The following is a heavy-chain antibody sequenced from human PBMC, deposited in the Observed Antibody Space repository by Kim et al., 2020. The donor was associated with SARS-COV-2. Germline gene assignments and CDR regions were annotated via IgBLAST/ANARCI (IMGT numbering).Heavy chain of an antibody. CDR1: GGSISSSSYY. V-gene: IGHV4-39*01. CDR2: IYYSGST. J-gene: IGHJ4*02. D-gene: IGHD1-26*01. Sequence: SETLSLTCTVSGGSISSSSYYWGWIRQPPGKGLEWIGSIYYSGSTYYNPSLKSRVTISVDTSKNQFSLKLSSVTAADTAVYYCATTPGRSYSSGYWGQGTLVTVSS. CDR3: ATTPGRSYSSGY.